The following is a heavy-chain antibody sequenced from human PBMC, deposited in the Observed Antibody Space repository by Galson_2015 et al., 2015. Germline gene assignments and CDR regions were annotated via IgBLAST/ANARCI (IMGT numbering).Heavy chain of an antibody. J-gene: IGHJ4*02. CDR1: GFTFSSHA. V-gene: IGHV3-30*18. CDR3: AKGLGIMVRGASPVY. CDR2: TSFDGSNK. Sequence: SLRLSCAASGFTFSSHAMHWVRQAPGKGLEWVAVTSFDGSNKYYADSVKGRFTISRDNSKNTLYLQMNSLRVEDTAVYYCAKGLGIMVRGASPVYWGQGTLVTASS. D-gene: IGHD3-10*01.